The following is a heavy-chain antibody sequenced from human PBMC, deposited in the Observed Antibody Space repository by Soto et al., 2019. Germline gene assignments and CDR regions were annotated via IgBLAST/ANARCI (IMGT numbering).Heavy chain of an antibody. Sequence: EVQVVESGGGLVQPGGSLRLSCVASGFTFNIYWMHWVRQAPGTGLVWVSRMKFDGSTTSYADSVKGRFTISRDNAKNTVYLQMNSLRAEDTGVYYCARGVRNYYGVDVWGQGTTVTVSS. V-gene: IGHV3-74*01. CDR3: ARGVRNYYGVDV. D-gene: IGHD2-2*01. CDR2: MKFDGSTT. CDR1: GFTFNIYW. J-gene: IGHJ6*02.